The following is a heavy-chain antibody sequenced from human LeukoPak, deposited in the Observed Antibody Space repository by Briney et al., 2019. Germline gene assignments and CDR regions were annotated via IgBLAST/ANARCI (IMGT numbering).Heavy chain of an antibody. J-gene: IGHJ5*01. CDR2: IYYTGST. CDR3: ARTPYYYDSSGYYCDS. Sequence: SETLSLTCSVSGDSISSGGFYWNWIRQPPGKGLEWIGYIYYTGSTYYNPSLKSRVTISVDTSKNQFSLKLTSVTAADTAVYYCARTPYYYDSSGYYCDSWGQGTLVTVSS. V-gene: IGHV4-31*03. D-gene: IGHD3-22*01. CDR1: GDSISSGGFY.